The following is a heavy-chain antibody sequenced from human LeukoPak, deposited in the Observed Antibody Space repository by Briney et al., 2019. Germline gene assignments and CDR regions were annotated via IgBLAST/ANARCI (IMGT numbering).Heavy chain of an antibody. Sequence: SETLPLTCTVSGGSISSYYWSWIRQPPGKGLEWIGYIYYSGSTSYNPSLKSRVTISVDTSKNQFSLKLSSVTAADTAVYYCARTLWFRDDAFDIWGQGTMVTVSS. V-gene: IGHV4-59*01. CDR1: GGSISSYY. J-gene: IGHJ3*02. CDR3: ARTLWFRDDAFDI. CDR2: IYYSGST. D-gene: IGHD3-10*01.